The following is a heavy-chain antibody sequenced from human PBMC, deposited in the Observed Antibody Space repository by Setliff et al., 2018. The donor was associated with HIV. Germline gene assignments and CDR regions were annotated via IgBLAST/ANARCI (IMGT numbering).Heavy chain of an antibody. Sequence: TLSLTCTVSGGSISSGDYYWSWIRQPPGKGLEWIGYIYYSGSTYYNPSLKSRVTISVDTSKNQFSLKLSSVTAADTAVYYCARDTTFGYGSGGVDYWGQGTLVTVSS. CDR1: GGSISSGDYY. CDR2: IYYSGST. V-gene: IGHV4-30-4*08. D-gene: IGHD3-10*01. CDR3: ARDTTFGYGSGGVDY. J-gene: IGHJ4*02.